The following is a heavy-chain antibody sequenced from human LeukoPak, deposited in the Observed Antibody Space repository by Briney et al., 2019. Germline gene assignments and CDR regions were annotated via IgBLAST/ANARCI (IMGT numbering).Heavy chain of an antibody. V-gene: IGHV3-7*01. J-gene: IGHJ6*04. CDR3: SRALEV. CDR1: GFMFRSYW. CDR2: INQDGSEK. Sequence: GGSLRLSCEVSGFMFRSYWMDWVRQAPGRGLEWVANINQDGSEKYFVDSVKGRFTISRDNAKNSQYLQMNSLRAEDTAVYYYSRALEVWGKGTTVTVSS.